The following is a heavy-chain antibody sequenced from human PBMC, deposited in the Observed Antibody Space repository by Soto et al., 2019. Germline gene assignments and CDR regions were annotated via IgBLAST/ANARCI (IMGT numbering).Heavy chain of an antibody. J-gene: IGHJ4*02. CDR2: IYYSGST. CDR1: GVSISSYY. Sequence: SETLSLTCTVSGVSISSYYWSWIRQPPGKGLEWIGYIYYSGSTNYNPSLKSRVTISVDTSKNQFSLKLSSVTAADTAVYYCARTGRTYFDYWGQGTLVTVSS. CDR3: ARTGRTYFDY. V-gene: IGHV4-59*08.